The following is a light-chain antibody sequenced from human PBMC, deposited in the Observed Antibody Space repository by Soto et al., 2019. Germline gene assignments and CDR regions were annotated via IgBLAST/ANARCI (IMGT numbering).Light chain of an antibody. J-gene: IGLJ2*01. Sequence: QSVLTQSPSASASLGASVKLTCTLSSGYSSFAIAWHQQQPQKGPRYLMKLNSDGSHNRGDGIPARFSGSSSGAERYLTSSSLQSDDDDDYYCQTWGTDMRVFGGGTKLTVL. CDR1: SGYSSFA. V-gene: IGLV4-69*01. CDR3: QTWGTDMRV. CDR2: LNSDGSH.